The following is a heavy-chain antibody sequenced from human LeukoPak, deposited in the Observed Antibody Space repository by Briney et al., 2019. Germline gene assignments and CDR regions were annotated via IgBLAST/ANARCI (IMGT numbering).Heavy chain of an antibody. Sequence: SGGSLRLSCAASGFTVSTNHMSWVRQTPGKGLEWGSTIYSGGSIYYADSVQGRFTISRDNSKDMLYLQMNSLRVEDTAVYYCARASRVTNRLDAFDIWGQGTMVTVSS. V-gene: IGHV3-53*01. J-gene: IGHJ3*02. CDR1: GFTVSTNH. CDR2: IYSGGSI. D-gene: IGHD2-21*02. CDR3: ARASRVTNRLDAFDI.